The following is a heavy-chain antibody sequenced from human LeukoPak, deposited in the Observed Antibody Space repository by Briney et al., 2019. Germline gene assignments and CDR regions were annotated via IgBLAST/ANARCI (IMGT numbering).Heavy chain of an antibody. CDR2: INHSGST. D-gene: IGHD5-18*01. CDR3: ARGRLLSVYSYGYVFDY. Sequence: SETLSLTCAVYGGSFSGYYWSWIRQPPGKGLEWIGEINHSGSTNYNPSLKSRVTISVDTSKNQFSLKLSSVTAADTAVYYCARGRLLSVYSYGYVFDYWGQGTLVTVS. CDR1: GGSFSGYY. J-gene: IGHJ4*02. V-gene: IGHV4-34*01.